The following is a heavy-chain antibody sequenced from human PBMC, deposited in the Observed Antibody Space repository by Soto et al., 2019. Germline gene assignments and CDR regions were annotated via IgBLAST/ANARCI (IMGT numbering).Heavy chain of an antibody. V-gene: IGHV1-2*02. CDR3: ARDMIWVEWVDAFDI. Sequence: GASVKVSCKASGYTFTGYYMHCVRRAPGQGLEWMGWINPNSGGTNYAQKFQGRVTMTRDTSISTAYMELSRLRSDDTAVYYRARDMIWVEWVDAFDIWGQGTMVT. CDR2: INPNSGGT. CDR1: GYTFTGYY. J-gene: IGHJ3*02. D-gene: IGHD1-26*01.